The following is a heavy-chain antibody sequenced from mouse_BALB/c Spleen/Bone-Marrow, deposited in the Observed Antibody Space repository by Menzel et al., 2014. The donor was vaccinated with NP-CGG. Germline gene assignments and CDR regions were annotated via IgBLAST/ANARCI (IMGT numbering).Heavy chain of an antibody. J-gene: IGHJ4*01. D-gene: IGHD2-1*01. CDR2: INPDSSTI. CDR3: ARDGNYVFYAMDY. Sequence: EVQGVESGGGLVQPGGSLKLSCAASGFDFSRYWMSWVRQAPGKGLEWIGEINPDSSTINYTPSLKDKFIISRDNAKNTLYLQMSKVRSEDTALYYCARDGNYVFYAMDYWGQGTSVTVPS. CDR1: GFDFSRYW. V-gene: IGHV4-1*02.